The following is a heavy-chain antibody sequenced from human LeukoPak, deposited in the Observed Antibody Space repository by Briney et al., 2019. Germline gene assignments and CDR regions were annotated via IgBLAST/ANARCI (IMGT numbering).Heavy chain of an antibody. J-gene: IGHJ4*02. Sequence: GESLKISCRGSGYTSTNYWIGWVRQMPGKGLEWMGIIYPGESAARYSPSFQGQVTISVDQSISTTYLQWSSLKASDTAIYYCARPGQRTHNAGWNHFDYWGQGTLVTVSS. CDR3: ARPGQRTHNAGWNHFDY. V-gene: IGHV5-51*01. CDR1: GYTSTNYW. D-gene: IGHD1-1*01. CDR2: IYPGESAA.